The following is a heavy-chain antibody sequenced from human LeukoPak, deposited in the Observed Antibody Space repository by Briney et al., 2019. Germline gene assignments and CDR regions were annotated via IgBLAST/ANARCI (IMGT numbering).Heavy chain of an antibody. J-gene: IGHJ4*02. V-gene: IGHV3-23*01. Sequence: GGSLRLSCAASGFTFSSYAMSWVRQAPGKGLEWVSAISGSGGSTYYADSVKGRFTISRDNSKNTLYLQMNSLRAEDTAAYYCAKANSGSYNFDYWAREPWSPSPQ. CDR2: ISGSGGST. CDR1: GFTFSSYA. D-gene: IGHD1-26*01. CDR3: AKANSGSYNFDY.